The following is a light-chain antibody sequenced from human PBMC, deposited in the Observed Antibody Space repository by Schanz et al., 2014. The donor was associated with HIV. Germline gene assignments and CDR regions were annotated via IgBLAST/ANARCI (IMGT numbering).Light chain of an antibody. CDR3: QQYGSSPAT. V-gene: IGKV3-20*01. CDR1: QSVNSNF. Sequence: EIVLTQSPGTLSLSPGERATLSCRASQSVNSNFLGWYQQKPGQAPRLLIFGASNRATGTPDRFSGSESGTDFTLTISRLEPEDFAVYYCQQYGSSPATFGQGTKVEIK. J-gene: IGKJ1*01. CDR2: GAS.